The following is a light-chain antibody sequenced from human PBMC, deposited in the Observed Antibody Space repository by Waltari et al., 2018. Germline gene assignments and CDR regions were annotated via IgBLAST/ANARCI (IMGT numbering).Light chain of an antibody. CDR2: EVN. CDR1: SRDVGGYIF. CDR3: SSYASSGTLV. V-gene: IGLV2-14*01. Sequence: QSALTQPASVSGSPGQSITISCTGTSRDVGGYIFASWYQVHPGKVPTLIIYEVNRRPSGVSNRFSGSKSGNTASLTISGLQAEDEADFYCSSYASSGTLVFGSGTKVTVL. J-gene: IGLJ1*01.